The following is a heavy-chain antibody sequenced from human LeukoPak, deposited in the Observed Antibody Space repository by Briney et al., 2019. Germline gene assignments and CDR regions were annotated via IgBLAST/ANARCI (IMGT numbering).Heavy chain of an antibody. CDR1: GSTFSSYS. Sequence: PGGSLRLSCAASGSTFSSYSMNWVRQAPGKGLEWVSSISSSSSYIYYADSVKGRFTISRDNAKNSLYLQMNSLRAEDTAVYYCARESRTYYYDSSGQNNAFDIWGQGTMVTVSS. V-gene: IGHV3-21*01. CDR2: ISSSSSYI. J-gene: IGHJ3*02. D-gene: IGHD3-22*01. CDR3: ARESRTYYYDSSGQNNAFDI.